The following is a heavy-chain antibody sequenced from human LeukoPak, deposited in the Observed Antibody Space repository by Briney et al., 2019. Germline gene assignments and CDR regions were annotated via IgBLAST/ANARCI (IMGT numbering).Heavy chain of an antibody. CDR1: GYTFSGYY. Sequence: ASVKVSCKASGYTFSGYYIHWVRQAPGQGLEWMEWINTNTGNPTYAQGFTGRFVFSLDTSVSTAYLHISSLEAEDTAVYYCASALFYYDSRGYYPFGYWGQGTLVTVSS. J-gene: IGHJ4*02. V-gene: IGHV7-4-1*02. D-gene: IGHD3-22*01. CDR3: ASALFYYDSRGYYPFGY. CDR2: INTNTGNP.